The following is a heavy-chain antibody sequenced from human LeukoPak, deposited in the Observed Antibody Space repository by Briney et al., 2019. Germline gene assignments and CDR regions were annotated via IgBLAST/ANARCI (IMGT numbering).Heavy chain of an antibody. D-gene: IGHD3-10*01. J-gene: IGHJ4*02. CDR3: AKVVVRGGARGTYYFDY. CDR2: ISGSGGST. Sequence: GGSLGLSCAASGFTFSSYAMSWVRQAPGKGLEWVSAISGSGGSTYYADSVKGRFTISRDNSKNTLYLQMNSLRAEDTAVYYCAKVVVRGGARGTYYFDYWGQGTLVTVSS. V-gene: IGHV3-23*01. CDR1: GFTFSSYA.